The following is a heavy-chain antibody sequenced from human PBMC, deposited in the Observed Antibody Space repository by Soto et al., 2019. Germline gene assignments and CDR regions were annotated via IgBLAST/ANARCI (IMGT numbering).Heavy chain of an antibody. Sequence: GGSLRLSCGASGFTLGDFHMSWIRQAPGKGLEWVSYISGGSGYTKYADPVKGRFTISRDSAKNSLYLQMNSLRAEDTAVYYCAREYGRLDYWGQGTLVTVSS. V-gene: IGHV3-11*06. CDR3: AREYGRLDY. CDR2: ISGGSGYT. D-gene: IGHD4-17*01. CDR1: GFTLGDFH. J-gene: IGHJ4*02.